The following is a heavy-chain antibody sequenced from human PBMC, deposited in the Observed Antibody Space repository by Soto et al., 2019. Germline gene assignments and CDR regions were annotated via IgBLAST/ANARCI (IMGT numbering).Heavy chain of an antibody. J-gene: IGHJ4*02. CDR1: GFTFSGSA. CDR3: SLSPYCSGGSCLPH. V-gene: IGHV3-73*02. Sequence: EVQLLESGGGLVQPGGSLKLSCAASGFTFSGSAMHWVRQASGKGLEWVGRIRSKANSYATSYAASVKGRFTISRDDSTNTAYLQMKSLKTEDTAVYYCSLSPYCSGGSCLPHWGQGTLVTVSS. D-gene: IGHD2-15*01. CDR2: IRSKANSYAT.